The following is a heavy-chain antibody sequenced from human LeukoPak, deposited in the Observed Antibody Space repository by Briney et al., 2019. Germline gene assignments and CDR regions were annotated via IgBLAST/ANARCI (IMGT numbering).Heavy chain of an antibody. V-gene: IGHV3-11*04. D-gene: IGHD3-10*01. J-gene: IGHJ4*02. CDR1: GFTFSDYY. Sequence: PGGSLRLSCAASGFTFSDYYMGWIRQAPGKGLEWISYITSNGKSVYYAASVKGRFTISRDNAKNSLYLQMNSLRAEDTAVYYCASQSFGELAYWGQGTLVTVSS. CDR3: ASQSFGELAY. CDR2: ITSNGKSV.